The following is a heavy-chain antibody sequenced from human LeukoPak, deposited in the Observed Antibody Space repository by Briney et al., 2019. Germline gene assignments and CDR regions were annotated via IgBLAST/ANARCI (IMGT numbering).Heavy chain of an antibody. CDR2: IYTSGST. CDR3: ARYSYGSDYFDY. Sequence: SETLSLTRAGSGGSISGYYWSWIRQPAGKGLEWIGRIYTSGSTNYNPSLKSRVTMSVDTSKNQFSLKLSSVTAADTAVYYCARYSYGSDYFDYWGQGTLVTVSS. V-gene: IGHV4-59*10. CDR1: GGSISGYY. J-gene: IGHJ4*02. D-gene: IGHD5-18*01.